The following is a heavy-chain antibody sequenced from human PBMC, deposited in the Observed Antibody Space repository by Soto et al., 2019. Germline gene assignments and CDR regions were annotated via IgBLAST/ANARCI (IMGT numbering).Heavy chain of an antibody. CDR2: IYPGDSDT. Sequence: GESLKISCKGSGYSFTSYWIGWVRQMPGKGLEWMGIIYPGDSDTRYSPSFQGQVTISADKSISTDYLQWSSLKASDTAMYYCARTVRGYSYGFPDDAFDIWGQGTMVTVSS. J-gene: IGHJ3*02. D-gene: IGHD5-18*01. CDR3: ARTVRGYSYGFPDDAFDI. V-gene: IGHV5-51*01. CDR1: GYSFTSYW.